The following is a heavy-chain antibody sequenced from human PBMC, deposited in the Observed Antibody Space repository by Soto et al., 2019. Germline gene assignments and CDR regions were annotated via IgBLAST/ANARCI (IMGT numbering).Heavy chain of an antibody. J-gene: IGHJ6*02. V-gene: IGHV1-18*01. CDR2: INTYNGNT. D-gene: IGHD3-16*01. Sequence: QVQLVQSGAEVKNPGASVKVSCKASGYTFTRYGIGWARQAPGQGLEWMGWINTYNGNTNYAQNVQGRVTLTTDTSTSTAYLELRCLRSNDTAIYYCAMLDVYVTPSPQVVWGQGTTVIVSS. CDR1: GYTFTRYG. CDR3: AMLDVYVTPSPQVV.